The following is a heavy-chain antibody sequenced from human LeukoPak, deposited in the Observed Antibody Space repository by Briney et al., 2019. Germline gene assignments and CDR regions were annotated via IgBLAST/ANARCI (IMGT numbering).Heavy chain of an antibody. Sequence: PGGSLRLSCAASGFTFSSYNMNWVRQAPGKGLEWVSSISSSSSYIYYADSVEGRSTISRDNAENSLYLQMNSLRAEDTAVYYCARGRDGSQSPIDDWGQGTLVTVSS. CDR2: ISSSSSYI. CDR1: GFTFSSYN. CDR3: ARGRDGSQSPIDD. D-gene: IGHD5-24*01. V-gene: IGHV3-21*01. J-gene: IGHJ4*02.